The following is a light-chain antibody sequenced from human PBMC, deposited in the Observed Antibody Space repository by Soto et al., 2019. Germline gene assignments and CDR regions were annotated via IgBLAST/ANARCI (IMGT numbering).Light chain of an antibody. CDR3: ISYTGSSTLVI. CDR1: SSDIGAYNY. V-gene: IGLV2-14*01. CDR2: EVT. J-gene: IGLJ2*01. Sequence: QSALTQPASVSGSPGQSITISCTGTSSDIGAYNYVSWYQQIPDKAPKLIIYEVTNRPSGISNRFSASKSGNTASLTISGLQAEDEADYYCISYTGSSTLVIFGGGTKVTVL.